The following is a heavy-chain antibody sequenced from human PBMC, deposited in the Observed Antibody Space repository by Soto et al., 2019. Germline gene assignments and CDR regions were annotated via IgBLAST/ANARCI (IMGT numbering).Heavy chain of an antibody. Sequence: SETLSLTCAVYGGSFSGYYWSWIRQPPGQGLEWIGEINHSGSTNYNPSLKSRVTISVDTSKNQFSLKLSSVTAADTAVYYCARGRGYCSSTSCYRRSAYYYYYMDVWGQGTTVTVSS. CDR2: INHSGST. J-gene: IGHJ6*03. CDR1: GGSFSGYY. V-gene: IGHV4-34*01. D-gene: IGHD2-2*01. CDR3: ARGRGYCSSTSCYRRSAYYYYYMDV.